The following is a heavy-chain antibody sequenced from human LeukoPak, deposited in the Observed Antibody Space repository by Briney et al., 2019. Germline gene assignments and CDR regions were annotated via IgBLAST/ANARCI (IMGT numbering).Heavy chain of an antibody. V-gene: IGHV3-23*01. J-gene: IGHJ4*02. CDR3: AKDLDSSRFFDY. Sequence: GASLRLSCAASGFTFSSYAMSWVRQAPGKWLEWVSAISGSGGSTYYADSVKGRFTISRDNSKNTLYLQMNSLRAEDTAVYYCAKDLDSSRFFDYWGQGTLVTVSS. CDR1: GFTFSSYA. CDR2: ISGSGGST. D-gene: IGHD6-6*01.